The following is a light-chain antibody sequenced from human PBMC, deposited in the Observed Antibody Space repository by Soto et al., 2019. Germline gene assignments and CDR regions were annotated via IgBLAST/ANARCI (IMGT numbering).Light chain of an antibody. V-gene: IGLV2-14*01. CDR2: VVS. Sequence: QSALTQPASVSGSPGQSITISCTGTSKDVGGYNYVSWYQQHPGKAPKLMIYVVSNRPLGVSNRFSGSKSGNTASLTISGLQAEDEADYYCSSYTSSSTLYVFGTGTKVTVL. CDR1: SKDVGGYNY. CDR3: SSYTSSSTLYV. J-gene: IGLJ1*01.